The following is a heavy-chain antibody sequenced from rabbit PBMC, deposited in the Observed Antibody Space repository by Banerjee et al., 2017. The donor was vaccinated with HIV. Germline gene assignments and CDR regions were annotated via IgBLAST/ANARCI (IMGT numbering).Heavy chain of an antibody. V-gene: IGHV1S43*01. CDR1: GFSFSSSYY. J-gene: IGHJ4*01. CDR2: IYTSSGST. Sequence: QSLEESGGDLVKPGASLTLTCTASGFSFSSSYYMCWVRQAPGKGLELIACIYTSSGSTWYASWVNGRFTISRSTSLNTVDLKMTSLTAADTATYFCARGDDSSGWGLYLWGPGTLVTDS. D-gene: IGHD4-1*01. CDR3: ARGDDSSGWGLYL.